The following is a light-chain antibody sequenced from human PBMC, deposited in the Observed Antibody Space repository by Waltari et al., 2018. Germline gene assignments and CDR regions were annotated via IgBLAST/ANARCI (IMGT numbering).Light chain of an antibody. J-gene: IGKJ1*01. CDR2: DAS. CDR3: QQSYSTPPT. V-gene: IGKV1-39*01. CDR1: QSIRSY. Sequence: DIQMTQSPSSLSASVGDRVTITCRASQSIRSYLNWYQQKPGKAPKLLIYDASNLQSGVPSRFSGSGSGTDFTLTISRLQAEDFATYFCQQSYSTPPTFGQGTNVEIK.